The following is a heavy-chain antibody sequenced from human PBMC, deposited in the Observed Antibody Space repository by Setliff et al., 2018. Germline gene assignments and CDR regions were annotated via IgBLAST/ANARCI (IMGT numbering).Heavy chain of an antibody. D-gene: IGHD3-9*01. V-gene: IGHV3-7*03. J-gene: IGHJ5*02. CDR2: IKPDGTEE. CDR3: ARDAAYFDILTGTNYLDP. CDR1: GFTFSHFW. Sequence: GGSLRLSCAASGFTFSHFWMGWVRQAPGKGLEWVANIKPDGTEEYYVDSVKGRFTISRDNAKNSLYLQMNTLRAEDTAVYYCARDAAYFDILTGTNYLDPWGQGTLVTVSS.